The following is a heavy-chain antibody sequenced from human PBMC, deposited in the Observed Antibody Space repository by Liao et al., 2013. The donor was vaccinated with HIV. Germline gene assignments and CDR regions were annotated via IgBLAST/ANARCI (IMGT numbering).Heavy chain of an antibody. CDR3: AREDIVRVAAATPWDYYYINV. D-gene: IGHD2-2*01. V-gene: IGHV4-30-2*01. Sequence: QLQLQESGSGLVKPSQTLSLTCDVSGVSIRNTAYSWSWIRQPPGKGLEWIGYIYQTGTTSYTPSLKSRVIISVDTSKNQFSLKLSSVTAADTAVYYCAREDIVRVAAATPWDYYYINVWGKGTTVTVSS. CDR1: GVSIRNTAYS. J-gene: IGHJ6*03. CDR2: IYQTGTT.